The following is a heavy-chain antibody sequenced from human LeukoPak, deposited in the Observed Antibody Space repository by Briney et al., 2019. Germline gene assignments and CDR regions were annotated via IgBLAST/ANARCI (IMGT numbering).Heavy chain of an antibody. CDR3: TRDGAFDI. J-gene: IGHJ3*02. Sequence: ASVKVSCKASGYTFTSYYMHWVRPAPGQGLEWMGIINPSGGSTSYAQKFQGRVTMTRDTSISTAYMELSRLTSDDTALYYCTRDGAFDIWGQGTMVTVSS. V-gene: IGHV1-46*01. CDR2: INPSGGST. CDR1: GYTFTSYY.